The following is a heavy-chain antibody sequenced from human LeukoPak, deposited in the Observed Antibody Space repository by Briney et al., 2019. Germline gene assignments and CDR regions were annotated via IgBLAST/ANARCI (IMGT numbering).Heavy chain of an antibody. CDR2: ISSDGSIK. Sequence: PGGSLRLSCTASKFTFSHYGMQWVRQAPGKGLEWVAVISSDGSIKVYADSVKGRFTRSRDNSINTVDLQMNSLRAEDMAVYYCVKEYHSRGFGAYFDYWGQGTLVTVSS. V-gene: IGHV3-30*18. CDR1: KFTFSHYG. D-gene: IGHD3-3*01. CDR3: VKEYHSRGFGAYFDY. J-gene: IGHJ4*02.